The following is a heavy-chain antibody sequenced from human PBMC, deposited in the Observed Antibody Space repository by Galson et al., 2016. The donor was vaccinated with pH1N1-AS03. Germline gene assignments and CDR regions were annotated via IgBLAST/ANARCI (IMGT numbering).Heavy chain of an antibody. J-gene: IGHJ4*02. CDR3: ARGDGYSEDN. Sequence: SETLSLTCAVSGYSISSGFHWAWVRQPPSKGLEWIGTISHSGNTYYNPSLKSRVTMSVDTSKNQFSLKLSSVTAADAAVYYCARGDGYSEDNWGQGTLVTVSS. CDR1: GYSISSGFH. D-gene: IGHD5-24*01. CDR2: ISHSGNT. V-gene: IGHV4-38-2*01.